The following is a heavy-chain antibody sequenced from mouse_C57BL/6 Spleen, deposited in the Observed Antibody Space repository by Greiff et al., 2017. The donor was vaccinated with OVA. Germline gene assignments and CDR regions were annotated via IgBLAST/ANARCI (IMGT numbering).Heavy chain of an antibody. J-gene: IGHJ4*01. D-gene: IGHD1-1*01. CDR1: GYSITSGYY. Sequence: ESGPGLVKPSQSLSLTCSVTGYSITSGYYWNWIRQFPGNKLEWMGYISYDGSNNYNPSLKNRIAITLDTSKNQFFLKLNSVTTEDTATYYCARRVTTVVATRYYAMDYWGQGTSVTVSS. CDR2: ISYDGSN. V-gene: IGHV3-6*01. CDR3: ARRVTTVVATRYYAMDY.